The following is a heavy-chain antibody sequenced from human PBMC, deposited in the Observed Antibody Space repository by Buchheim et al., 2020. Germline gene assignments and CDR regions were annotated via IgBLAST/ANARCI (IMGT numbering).Heavy chain of an antibody. CDR3: ARVQFGYDSSGPPDY. D-gene: IGHD3-22*01. CDR2: INPSGGST. Sequence: QVQLVQSGAEVKKPGASVKVSCKASGYTFTSYYMHWVRQAPGQGLEWMGIINPSGGSTSYALKFQGRVTMTRDTTTSTVYMELSSLRSEDTAVYYCARVQFGYDSSGPPDYWGQGTL. CDR1: GYTFTSYY. V-gene: IGHV1-46*01. J-gene: IGHJ4*02.